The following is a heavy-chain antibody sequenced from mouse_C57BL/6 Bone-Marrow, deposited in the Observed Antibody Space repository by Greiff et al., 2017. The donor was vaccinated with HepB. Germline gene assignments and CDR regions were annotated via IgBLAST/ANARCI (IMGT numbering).Heavy chain of an antibody. Sequence: EADGIAFSRYWMSWVRRAPGKGLEWIGEINPDSSTINYAPSLKDKFIISRDNAKNTLYLQMSKVRSEDTALYYCARPITTVVATRYYFDYWGQGTTLTVSS. J-gene: IGHJ2*01. CDR2: INPDSSTI. V-gene: IGHV4-1*01. CDR1: GIAFSRYW. CDR3: ARPITTVVATRYYFDY. D-gene: IGHD1-1*01.